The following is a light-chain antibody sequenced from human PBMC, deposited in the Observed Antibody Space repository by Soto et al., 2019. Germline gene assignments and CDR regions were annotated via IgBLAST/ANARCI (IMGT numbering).Light chain of an antibody. J-gene: IGLJ2*01. V-gene: IGLV1-47*01. Sequence: QSVLTQPPSASGTPGQRVTIFCSGSGSNVGTNYVYWYQSLPGAAPKLLLYNSDKRPSGVPDRFSGSKSGTSASLAISGLRSEDEAAYYCAAWDDSVSVLVFGGGTKLTVL. CDR2: NSD. CDR1: GSNVGTNY. CDR3: AAWDDSVSVLV.